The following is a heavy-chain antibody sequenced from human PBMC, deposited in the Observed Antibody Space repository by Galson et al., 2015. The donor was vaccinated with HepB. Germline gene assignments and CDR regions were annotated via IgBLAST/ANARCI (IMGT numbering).Heavy chain of an antibody. V-gene: IGHV3-23*01. J-gene: IGHJ4*02. D-gene: IGHD5-18*01. CDR3: VTEAFGYSYALY. Sequence: SLRLSCAASGFTFSSYCMSWVRQAPGKGLEWVSAISGGGGNTYYADSAKGRFTISRDSSQNTLYLQMNSLRAEDTALYFCVTEAFGYSYALYWGQGTLGTVSS. CDR2: ISGGGGNT. CDR1: GFTFSSYC.